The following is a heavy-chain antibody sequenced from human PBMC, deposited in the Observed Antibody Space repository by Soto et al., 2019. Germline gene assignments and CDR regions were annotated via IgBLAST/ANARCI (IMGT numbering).Heavy chain of an antibody. J-gene: IGHJ6*02. Sequence: QVQLVQSGAEVKKPGASVKVSCKASGYTFTSYGISWVRQAPGQGLEWMGWISAYNGNTNYAQKLQGRVTMTTDTSTSTASLELRSLSSDDTAVYYCARDRDIVVVPAAISNYYYGMDVWGQGTTVTVS. D-gene: IGHD2-2*02. CDR2: ISAYNGNT. CDR3: ARDRDIVVVPAAISNYYYGMDV. V-gene: IGHV1-18*04. CDR1: GYTFTSYG.